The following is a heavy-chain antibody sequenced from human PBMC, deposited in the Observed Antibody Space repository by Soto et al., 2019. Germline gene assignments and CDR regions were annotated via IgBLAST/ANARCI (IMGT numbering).Heavy chain of an antibody. CDR2: IIPILGIA. V-gene: IGHV1-69*02. J-gene: IGHJ5*02. CDR3: AHASKAYYDFWSGYYTGERWGQNWFDP. D-gene: IGHD3-3*01. CDR1: GGTFSSYT. Sequence: ASVKVSCKASGGTFSSYTISWVRQAPGQGLEWMGRIIPILGIANYAQKFQGRVTITADKSTSTAYMELSSLRSEDTAVYYCAHASKAYYDFWSGYYTGERWGQNWFDPWGQGTLVTVSS.